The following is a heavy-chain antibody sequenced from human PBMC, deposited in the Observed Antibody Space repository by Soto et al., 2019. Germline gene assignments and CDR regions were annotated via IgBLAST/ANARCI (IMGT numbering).Heavy chain of an antibody. CDR2: MNPNSGNT. CDR1: GYTFTSYD. D-gene: IGHD2-2*01. CDR3: ARNPLGYCSSTSCPKPYNWFDP. J-gene: IGHJ5*02. V-gene: IGHV1-8*01. Sequence: GASVKVSCKASGYTFTSYDINWVRQATGQGLEWMGWMNPNSGNTGYAQKFQGRVTMTRNTSISTAYMELSSLRSEDTAVYYCARNPLGYCSSTSCPKPYNWFDPWGQGTLVTVSS.